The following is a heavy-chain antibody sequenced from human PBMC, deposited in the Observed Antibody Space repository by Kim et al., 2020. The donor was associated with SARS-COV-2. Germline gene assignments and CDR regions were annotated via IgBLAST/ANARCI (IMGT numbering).Heavy chain of an antibody. CDR3: AKGYCSSANCPGFDI. Sequence: DSVKGRFTISRDNSKNTLYLQMNSLGAEDTAVYYCAKGYCSSANCPGFDIWGQGTMVTVSS. J-gene: IGHJ3*02. D-gene: IGHD2-2*01. V-gene: IGHV3-30*02.